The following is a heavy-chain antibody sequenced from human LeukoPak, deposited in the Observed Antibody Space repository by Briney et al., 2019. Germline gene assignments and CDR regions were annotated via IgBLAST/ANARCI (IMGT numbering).Heavy chain of an antibody. Sequence: GGSLRLSCAASGFTFSNYAMSWVRQAPGKGLEWVSVISGAGGSTYYADSVKGRFTISRDNSKNTLYLQMNSLRAEDTAVYYCAKDSSGWTGGYFDYWGQGTLVTVSS. CDR2: ISGAGGST. CDR3: AKDSSGWTGGYFDY. J-gene: IGHJ4*02. CDR1: GFTFSNYA. V-gene: IGHV3-23*01. D-gene: IGHD6-19*01.